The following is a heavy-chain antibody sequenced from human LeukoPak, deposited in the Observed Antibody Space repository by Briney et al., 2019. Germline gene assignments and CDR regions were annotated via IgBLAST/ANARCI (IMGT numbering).Heavy chain of an antibody. CDR3: ASYILTSIAAAGPPLAEYFQH. Sequence: SETLSLTCTVSGYSISSGYYWGWIRQPPGKGLEWIGSIYHSGSTYYNPSLKSRVTISVDTFKNQFSLKLSSVTAADTAVYYCASYILTSIAAAGPPLAEYFQHWGQGTLVTVSS. CDR1: GYSISSGYY. J-gene: IGHJ1*01. V-gene: IGHV4-38-2*02. CDR2: IYHSGST. D-gene: IGHD6-13*01.